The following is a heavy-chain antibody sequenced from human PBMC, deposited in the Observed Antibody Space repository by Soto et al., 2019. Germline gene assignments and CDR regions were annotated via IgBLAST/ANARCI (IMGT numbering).Heavy chain of an antibody. CDR2: IGTAGDT. D-gene: IGHD3-10*01. J-gene: IGHJ6*01. CDR1: KFAVKGYN. Sequence: LILPNPASKFAVKGYNIHFGRRATIKDLKWVSAIGTAGDTYYPGSVKGRFTISRENAKNSLYLQMNSLRAGDTAVYYCATGPNPPRGVVYGMGVWGQGTTVTVYS. V-gene: IGHV3-13*04. CDR3: ATGPNPPRGVVYGMGV.